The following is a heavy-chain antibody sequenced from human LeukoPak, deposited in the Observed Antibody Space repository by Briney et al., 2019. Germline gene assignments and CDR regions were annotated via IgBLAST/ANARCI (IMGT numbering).Heavy chain of an antibody. Sequence: GGSLRLSCAASGFTFSSYAMHWVRQAPGKGLEWVSVIYSGGSTYYADSVKGRFTISRDNSKNTLYLQMNSLRAEDTAVYYCARTGIAAAGDYWGQGTLVTVSS. D-gene: IGHD6-13*01. J-gene: IGHJ4*02. V-gene: IGHV3-53*01. CDR2: IYSGGST. CDR3: ARTGIAAAGDY. CDR1: GFTFSSYA.